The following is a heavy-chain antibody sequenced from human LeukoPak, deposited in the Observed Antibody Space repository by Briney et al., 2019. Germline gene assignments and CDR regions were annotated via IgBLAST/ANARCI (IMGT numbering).Heavy chain of an antibody. CDR3: ARGKTMGDY. CDR1: GYTFIIYY. D-gene: IGHD4/OR15-4a*01. V-gene: IGHV1-46*01. CDR2: VNPSGGST. Sequence: ASVKVSCKASGYTFIIYYIHWVRQAPGQGLEWMGTVNPSGGSTNYAQKFQGRITMTRDTSTSTVYMELSSLKSEDTAVYYCARGKTMGDYWGQGNRVTVSS. J-gene: IGHJ4*02.